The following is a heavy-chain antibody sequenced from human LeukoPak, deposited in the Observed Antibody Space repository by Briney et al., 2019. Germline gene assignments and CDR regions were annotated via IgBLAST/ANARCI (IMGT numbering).Heavy chain of an antibody. J-gene: IGHJ4*02. CDR3: AKDYFLIDD. D-gene: IGHD2/OR15-2a*01. Sequence: GGSLRLSCAASGFTSSSYAMSWVRQAPGKGLEWVSTLTGIGATPYYADSAKGLFTISRDNSKNSLYLQMNSLRAEDTAVYYCAKDYFLIDDWGQGTLVTVSS. V-gene: IGHV3-23*01. CDR1: GFTSSSYA. CDR2: LTGIGATP.